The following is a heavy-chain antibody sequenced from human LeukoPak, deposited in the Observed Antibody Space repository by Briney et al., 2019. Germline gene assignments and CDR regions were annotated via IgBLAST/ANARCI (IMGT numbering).Heavy chain of an antibody. CDR3: ARGPYCSGGSCYPLRYYYYMDV. CDR1: GYTFTSYD. CDR2: MNPNSGNT. Sequence: ASVKVSCKASGYTFTSYDINWVRQATGQGLEWMGWMNPNSGNTGYAQKFQGRVTMTRNTSISTAYMELSSLRSEDTAVYYCARGPYCSGGSCYPLRYYYYMDVWGKGPRSPSP. D-gene: IGHD2-15*01. J-gene: IGHJ6*03. V-gene: IGHV1-8*01.